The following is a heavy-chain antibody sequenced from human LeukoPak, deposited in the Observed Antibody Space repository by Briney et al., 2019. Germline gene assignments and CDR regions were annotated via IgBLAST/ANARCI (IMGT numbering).Heavy chain of an antibody. Sequence: SQTLSLTCTVSGGSISSGSYYWSWIRQPAGKGLEWIGRIYTSGSTNYNPSLKSRVTISVDTSKNQFSLKLSSVTAADTAVYYCASTYHDSSGYYPFDYWGQGTLVTVSS. CDR1: GGSISSGSYY. CDR2: IYTSGST. CDR3: ASTYHDSSGYYPFDY. J-gene: IGHJ4*02. V-gene: IGHV4-61*02. D-gene: IGHD3-22*01.